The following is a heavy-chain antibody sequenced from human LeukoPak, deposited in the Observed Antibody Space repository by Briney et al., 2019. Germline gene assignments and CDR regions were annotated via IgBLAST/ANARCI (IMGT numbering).Heavy chain of an antibody. V-gene: IGHV3-74*01. CDR1: GFTFSSYW. CDR2: IDRDGSRI. Sequence: GGSLRLSCAVSGFTFSSYWMHWVRQAPGKGLVWVSRIDRDGSRINYADSVKGRFTISRDNGKNTLFLQMNSLRAEDAAVYYCVRGNDYGGPHYWGQGTLVTISS. D-gene: IGHD4-23*01. CDR3: VRGNDYGGPHY. J-gene: IGHJ4*02.